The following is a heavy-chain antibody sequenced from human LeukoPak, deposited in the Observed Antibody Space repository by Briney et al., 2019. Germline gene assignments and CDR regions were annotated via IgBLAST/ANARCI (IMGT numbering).Heavy chain of an antibody. CDR1: GFTFSSYE. CDR2: VSSSSRTI. V-gene: IGHV3-48*03. CDR3: AELGITMIGGV. D-gene: IGHD3-10*02. J-gene: IGHJ6*04. Sequence: PGGSLRLSCAASGFTFSSYEMNWVRQAPGKGLEWVSYVSSSSRTIYYADSVKGRFTISRDNAKHSLYLQMNSLRAEDTAVYYCAELGITMIGGVWGKGTTVTISS.